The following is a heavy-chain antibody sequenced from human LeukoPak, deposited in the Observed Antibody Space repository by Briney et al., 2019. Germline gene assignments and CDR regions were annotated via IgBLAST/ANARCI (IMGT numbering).Heavy chain of an antibody. Sequence: PSQTLSLTCTVSGASISSGGYYWSWIRQHPGKGLGWFGTAYYSGSTYYNPSLKSRVTISVDTSKNQFSLKLSSVTAADTAVYYCARTRTMVRGVILYYFDYWGQGTLVTVSS. J-gene: IGHJ4*02. CDR1: GASISSGGYY. V-gene: IGHV4-31*03. CDR2: AYYSGST. CDR3: ARTRTMVRGVILYYFDY. D-gene: IGHD3-10*01.